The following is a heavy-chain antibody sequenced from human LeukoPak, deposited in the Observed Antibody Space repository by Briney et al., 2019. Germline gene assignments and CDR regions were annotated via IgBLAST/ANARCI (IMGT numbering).Heavy chain of an antibody. CDR3: ARDGRGDVLRFIPPSPLWVYSNWFDP. CDR1: GGTFSSYA. V-gene: IGHV1-69*01. J-gene: IGHJ5*02. D-gene: IGHD3-3*01. CDR2: IIPIFGTA. Sequence: GSSVKVSCKASGGTFSSYAISWVRQAPGQGLEWMGGIIPIFGTANYAQKFQGRVTITADESTSTAYMELSSLRSEDTAVYYCARDGRGDVLRFIPPSPLWVYSNWFDPWGQGTLVTVSS.